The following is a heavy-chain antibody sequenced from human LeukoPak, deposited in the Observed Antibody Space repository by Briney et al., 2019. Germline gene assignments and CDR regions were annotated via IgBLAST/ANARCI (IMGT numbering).Heavy chain of an antibody. CDR2: INHSGST. Sequence: SETLSLTCAVSGGSFSGYYWSWIRQPPGKGLEWIGEINHSGSTNYNPSLKSRVTISVDTSKNQFSLKLSSVTAADTAVYYCARGGYCSGGSCYFDYWGQGTLVTVSS. D-gene: IGHD2-15*01. J-gene: IGHJ4*02. CDR1: GGSFSGYY. V-gene: IGHV4-34*01. CDR3: ARGGYCSGGSCYFDY.